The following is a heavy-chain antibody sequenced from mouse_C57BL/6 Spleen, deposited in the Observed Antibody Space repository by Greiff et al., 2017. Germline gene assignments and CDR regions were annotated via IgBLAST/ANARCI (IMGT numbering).Heavy chain of an antibody. CDR1: GYSFTSYY. V-gene: IGHV1-66*01. D-gene: IGHD1-1*01. Sequence: QVQLQQSGPELVKPGASVKISCKASGYSFTSYYIHWVKQRPGQGLEWIGWIYPGSGNTKYNEKFKGKATLTADTSSSTAYMHLSSLTSEDSAVYYCARYGSSYEYYFGYWGQSTTRTVSS. CDR3: ARYGSSYEYYFGY. CDR2: IYPGSGNT. J-gene: IGHJ2*01.